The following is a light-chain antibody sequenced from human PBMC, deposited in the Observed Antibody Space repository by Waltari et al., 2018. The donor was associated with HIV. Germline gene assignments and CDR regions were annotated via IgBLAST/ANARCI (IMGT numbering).Light chain of an antibody. V-gene: IGLV3-1*01. CDR1: KLGGSY. J-gene: IGLJ2*01. CDR2: QDT. CDR3: QTWDTSTVV. Sequence: SYELTQPPSVSVSPDQTATITCSGAKLGGSYVCWYQQKPGQSPVLVIYQDTKRPSAIPERFSGSNSGNTATLTISGTQAMDEADYYCQTWDTSTVVFGGGTKLTVL.